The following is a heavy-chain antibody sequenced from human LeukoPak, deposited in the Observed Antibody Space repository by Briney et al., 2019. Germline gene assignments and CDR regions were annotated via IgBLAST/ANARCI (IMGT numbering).Heavy chain of an antibody. CDR2: INPSGGST. CDR3: ARDYYDSSGYYYPFDY. V-gene: IGHV1-46*01. Sequence: ASVKVSCKASGYTFTSYYMHWVRQAPGQWLEWMGIINPSGGSTSYAQKFQGRVTMTRDTSTSTVYMELSSLRSEDTAVYYCARDYYDSSGYYYPFDYWGQGTLVTVSS. J-gene: IGHJ4*02. CDR1: GYTFTSYY. D-gene: IGHD3-22*01.